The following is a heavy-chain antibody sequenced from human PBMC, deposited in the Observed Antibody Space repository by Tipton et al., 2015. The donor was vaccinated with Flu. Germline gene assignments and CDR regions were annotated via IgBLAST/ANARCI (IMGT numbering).Heavy chain of an antibody. V-gene: IGHV1-18*01. J-gene: IGHJ4*02. D-gene: IGHD3-22*01. Sequence: QLVQSGAEVKKPGASAKVSCKASGYSFTTYGISWVRQAPGQGLEWMGWISAYNGNTNYAQKFQGRVTMTTDTSTSTAYMELRSLRSDDTAVYYCARERAYYDSSGYLYWGQGTLVTVSS. CDR1: GYSFTTYG. CDR3: ARERAYYDSSGYLY. CDR2: ISAYNGNT.